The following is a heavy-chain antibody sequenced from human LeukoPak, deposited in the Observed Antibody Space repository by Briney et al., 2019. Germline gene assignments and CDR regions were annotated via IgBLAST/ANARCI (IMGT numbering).Heavy chain of an antibody. V-gene: IGHV3-23*01. D-gene: IGHD3-10*02. J-gene: IGHJ6*04. Sequence: GGSLRLSCAASGFTFNDFAMNWVRQAPGKGLEWVSAISGNGYTIYYAHSVKGRFTISRDNAKNSLYLQMNSLRAEDTAVYYCAELGITMIGGVWGKGTTVTISS. CDR2: ISGNGYTI. CDR1: GFTFNDFA. CDR3: AELGITMIGGV.